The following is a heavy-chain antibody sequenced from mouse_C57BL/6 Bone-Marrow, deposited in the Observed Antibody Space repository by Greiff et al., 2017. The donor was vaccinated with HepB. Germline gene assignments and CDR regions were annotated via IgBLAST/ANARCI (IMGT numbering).Heavy chain of an antibody. D-gene: IGHD2-5*01. CDR1: GYTFTSYW. CDR3: ARRAYNSNYNAMDY. J-gene: IGHJ4*01. CDR2: IHPNSGST. Sequence: QVQLQQPGAELVKPGASVKLSCKASGYTFTSYWMHWVKQRPGQGLEWIGMIHPNSGSTNYNEKFKSKATLTVDKSSSTAYMQLSSLTSEDSAVYYCARRAYNSNYNAMDYWGQGTSVTVSS. V-gene: IGHV1-64*01.